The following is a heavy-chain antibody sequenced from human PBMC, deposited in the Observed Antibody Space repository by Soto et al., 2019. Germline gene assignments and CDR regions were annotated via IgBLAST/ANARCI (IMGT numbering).Heavy chain of an antibody. CDR3: ARDPEFIEAADNWFDP. Sequence: ASVKVSCKASGYTFTSYGLSWVRQAPVQGLEWMVCISASNGNTNYAQKLQGRVTMTTDTSTGTAYMELRSLRSDDTATYYCARDPEFIEAADNWFDPWGKGTMVTVSS. V-gene: IGHV1-18*01. CDR2: ISASNGNT. J-gene: IGHJ5*02. D-gene: IGHD6-13*01. CDR1: GYTFTSYG.